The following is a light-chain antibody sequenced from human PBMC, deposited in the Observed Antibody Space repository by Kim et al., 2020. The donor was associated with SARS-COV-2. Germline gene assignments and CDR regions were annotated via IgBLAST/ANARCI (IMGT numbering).Light chain of an antibody. CDR1: NIGGHS. CDR2: YDS. Sequence: SYELTQPPSVSVAPGQTARITCGGNNIGGHSVHWYQQKPGQAPVLVIYYDSDRPSGIPERFSGSKAATPATLTISRVEAGDEADFYFQVWDTVTVVSVFG. CDR3: QVWDTVTVVSV. J-gene: IGLJ1*01. V-gene: IGLV3-21*01.